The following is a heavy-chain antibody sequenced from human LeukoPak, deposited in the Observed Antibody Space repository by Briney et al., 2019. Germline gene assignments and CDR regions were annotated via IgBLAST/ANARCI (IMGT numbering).Heavy chain of an antibody. CDR1: GDSVSSNSAA. V-gene: IGHV6-1*01. CDR3: ARVGPCSSTSCPPFDY. J-gene: IGHJ4*02. CDR2: TYYRSKWYN. D-gene: IGHD2-2*01. Sequence: SQTLSLTCAISGDSVSSNSAAWNWIRQSPSRGLEWLGRTYYRSKWYNDYAVSVKSRITINPDTSKNQFSLQLNSVTPEDTAVYYCARVGPCSSTSCPPFDYWGQGTLVTVSS.